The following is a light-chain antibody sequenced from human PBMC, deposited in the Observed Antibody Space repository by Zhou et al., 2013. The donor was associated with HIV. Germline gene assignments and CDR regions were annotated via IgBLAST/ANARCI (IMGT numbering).Light chain of an antibody. V-gene: IGKV1-NL1*01. CDR1: QALGSS. J-gene: IGKJ4*01. Sequence: DIQMTQSPSSLSASVGDRVTITCRANQALGSSLAWYQQKPGKAPKLLLSGASRLQSGVPSRFSGSGSGTTYSLTISSLQPEDFATYYCQQYFGAPYTFGGGTKVDIK. CDR2: GAS. CDR3: QQYFGAPYT.